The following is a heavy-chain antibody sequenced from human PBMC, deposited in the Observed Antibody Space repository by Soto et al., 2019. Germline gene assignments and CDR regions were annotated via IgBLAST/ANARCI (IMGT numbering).Heavy chain of an antibody. Sequence: GASVKVSCKASGGTFSSYAISWVRQAPGQGREWMGGIIPIFGTANYAQKFQGRVTITADESTSTAYMELSSLRSEDTAVYYCAREEGSSSSGRPVEYYGMDVWGQGTTVTVSS. J-gene: IGHJ6*02. CDR3: AREEGSSSSGRPVEYYGMDV. CDR1: GGTFSSYA. CDR2: IIPIFGTA. D-gene: IGHD6-6*01. V-gene: IGHV1-69*13.